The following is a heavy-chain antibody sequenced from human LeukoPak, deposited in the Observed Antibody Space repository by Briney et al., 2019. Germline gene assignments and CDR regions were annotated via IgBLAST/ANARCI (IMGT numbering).Heavy chain of an antibody. V-gene: IGHV1-69*04. Sequence: SVKVSCKASGGTFSSYAISWVRQAPGQGLEWMGRIIPILGIANYAQKFQGRVTITADKSTSTAYMELSSLRSEDTAVYYCARDLGAASRAYFDYWGQGTLVTVSS. D-gene: IGHD3-16*01. J-gene: IGHJ4*02. CDR2: IIPILGIA. CDR1: GGTFSSYA. CDR3: ARDLGAASRAYFDY.